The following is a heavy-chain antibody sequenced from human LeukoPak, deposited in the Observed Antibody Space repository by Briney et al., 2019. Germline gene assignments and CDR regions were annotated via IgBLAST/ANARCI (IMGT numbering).Heavy chain of an antibody. CDR2: MNPNSGNT. D-gene: IGHD7-27*01. CDR3: ARDLPSTSNWELDY. Sequence: ASVKVSCKASGYTFTSYDINWVRQATGQGLEWMGWMNPNSGNTGYAQKFQGRVTMTRNTSISTAYMELSSLRSEDTAVYYCARDLPSTSNWELDYWGQGTLVTVSS. J-gene: IGHJ4*02. V-gene: IGHV1-8*01. CDR1: GYTFTSYD.